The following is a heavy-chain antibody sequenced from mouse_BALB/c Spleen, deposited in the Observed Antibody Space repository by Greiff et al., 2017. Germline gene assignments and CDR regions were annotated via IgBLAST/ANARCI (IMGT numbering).Heavy chain of an antibody. J-gene: IGHJ3*01. CDR2: ISYSGST. V-gene: IGHV3-2*02. CDR3: ARKGAPFAY. D-gene: IGHD3-3*01. Sequence: EVKLVESGPGLVKPSQSLSLTCTVTGYSITSDYAWNWIRQFPGNKLEWMGYISYSGSTSYNPSLKSRISITRDTSKNQFFLQLNSVTTEDTATYYCARKGAPFAYWGQGTLVTVSA. CDR1: GYSITSDYA.